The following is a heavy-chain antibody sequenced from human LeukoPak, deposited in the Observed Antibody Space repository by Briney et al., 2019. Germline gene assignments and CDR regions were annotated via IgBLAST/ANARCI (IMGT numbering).Heavy chain of an antibody. Sequence: GESLRLSCAASGFTFKKYWMNWVRQVPGKGLECLANIKEDGSETYYADSVKGRFTISRDNAKNLLYLQMNSLRAEDTAVYYCARETAYGTLDAFDIWGQGTMVTISS. J-gene: IGHJ3*02. CDR2: IKEDGSET. V-gene: IGHV3-7*01. D-gene: IGHD3-10*01. CDR3: ARETAYGTLDAFDI. CDR1: GFTFKKYW.